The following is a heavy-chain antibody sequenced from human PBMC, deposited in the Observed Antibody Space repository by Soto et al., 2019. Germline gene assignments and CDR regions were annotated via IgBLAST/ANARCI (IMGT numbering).Heavy chain of an antibody. J-gene: IGHJ4*02. Sequence: GASVKVSCKASGYTLTIHDIHWVRQAPGQGLEWMAGLNPHSGKTAYAQKFQGRLTMTGNASTSTAYMELSSLRSEDTAMYYCARVSSIAARRSFDSWGQGTLVTVSS. CDR2: LNPHSGKT. CDR3: ARVSSIAARRSFDS. V-gene: IGHV1-8*01. CDR1: GYTLTIHD. D-gene: IGHD6-6*01.